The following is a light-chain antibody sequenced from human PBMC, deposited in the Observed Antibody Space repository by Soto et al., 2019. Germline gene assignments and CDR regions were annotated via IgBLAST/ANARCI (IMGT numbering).Light chain of an antibody. CDR2: AAS. V-gene: IGKV1-39*01. CDR1: QSISSY. Sequence: DIQMTQSPSSLSASVGDRVTITCRASQSISSYLNWYQQKPGKAPKLLIYAASSLQSGVPSRFSGSGSGTDFTLTISSLKPEDFATYYCQQSYSTPSSTFGQGTKVEIK. J-gene: IGKJ1*01. CDR3: QQSYSTPSST.